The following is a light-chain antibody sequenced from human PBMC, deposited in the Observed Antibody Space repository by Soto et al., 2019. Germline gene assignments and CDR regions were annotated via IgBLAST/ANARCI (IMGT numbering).Light chain of an antibody. CDR3: QQYNNWPLT. CDR1: HRVSSY. V-gene: IGKV3-15*01. Sequence: EILMTQSPATLSVSPGESATLSCRASHRVSSYLAWYQQKPGQAPRLLIYGASTRATGIPARFSGSGSGTVFTLTISSLQSEDFAVYFCQQYNNWPLTIGGRTKVEIK. CDR2: GAS. J-gene: IGKJ4*01.